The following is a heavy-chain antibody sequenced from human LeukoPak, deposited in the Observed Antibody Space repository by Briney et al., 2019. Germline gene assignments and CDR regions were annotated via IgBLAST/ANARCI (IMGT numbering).Heavy chain of an antibody. V-gene: IGHV1-2*02. Sequence: ASVKVSCKASGYTFTGYYMHWVRQAPGQGLEWMGWINPNSGGTNYAQKFQGRVAMTRDTSISTAYMELSRLRSDDTAVYYCARVWDSSGSLACYWGQGTLVTVSS. CDR2: INPNSGGT. CDR1: GYTFTGYY. D-gene: IGHD3-22*01. CDR3: ARVWDSSGSLACY. J-gene: IGHJ4*02.